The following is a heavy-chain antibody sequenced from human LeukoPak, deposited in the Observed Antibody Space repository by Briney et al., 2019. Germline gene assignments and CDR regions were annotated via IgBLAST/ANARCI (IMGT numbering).Heavy chain of an antibody. Sequence: GASVKVSCKASGYTFTSYGISWVRQAPGQGLEWMGWISAYNGNTNHAQKLQGRVTMTTDTSTSTAYMELRSLRSDDTAVYYCARDRNYYDSSGYYEDHNWFDPWGQGTLVTVSS. J-gene: IGHJ5*02. CDR3: ARDRNYYDSSGYYEDHNWFDP. V-gene: IGHV1-18*01. CDR1: GYTFTSYG. D-gene: IGHD3-22*01. CDR2: ISAYNGNT.